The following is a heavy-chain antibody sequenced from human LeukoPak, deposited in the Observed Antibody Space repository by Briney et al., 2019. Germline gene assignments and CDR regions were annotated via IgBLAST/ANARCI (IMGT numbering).Heavy chain of an antibody. CDR3: ARGSHSSFDY. CDR2: TYYRSKFNT. D-gene: IGHD3-10*01. CDR1: GDSLSNNNVA. V-gene: IGHV6-1*01. J-gene: IGHJ4*02. Sequence: SQTLSLTCAISGDSLSNNNVAWNWIGQSPSRGLEWLGRTYYRSKFNTDYAVSVKSRIAINSDTSKNQFSLQLNSVTPEDTGVYYCARGSHSSFDYWGQGTLVTVSS.